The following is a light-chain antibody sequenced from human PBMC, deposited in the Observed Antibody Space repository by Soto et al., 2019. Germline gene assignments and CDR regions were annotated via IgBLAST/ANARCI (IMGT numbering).Light chain of an antibody. Sequence: EIVLTPSPGTLSLSPGEKATLSCRASQSVSSSFLAWYQQKPGQAPRLLIYGASSRATGIPDRFSGSGSGKDFTLTISTLEPEDFALYYCQQYDSSPWTFGQGTKVEIK. CDR3: QQYDSSPWT. CDR1: QSVSSSF. CDR2: GAS. J-gene: IGKJ1*01. V-gene: IGKV3-20*01.